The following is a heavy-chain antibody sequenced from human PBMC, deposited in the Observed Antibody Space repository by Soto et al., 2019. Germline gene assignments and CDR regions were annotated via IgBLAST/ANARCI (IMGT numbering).Heavy chain of an antibody. Sequence: HVQLVQSGAELKKPGASVTVSCKASGDTCSDYDINWVRQAPGQGLEWMGWIHVESRKTSFAQKFQGRLTMTGDTSIDTAYMDMTSLTSEDTAVYYCAITPGWFAGMAVWGQGTTVTVSS. J-gene: IGHJ6*02. CDR1: GDTCSDYD. V-gene: IGHV1-8*01. CDR3: AITPGWFAGMAV. CDR2: IHVESRKT. D-gene: IGHD6-19*01.